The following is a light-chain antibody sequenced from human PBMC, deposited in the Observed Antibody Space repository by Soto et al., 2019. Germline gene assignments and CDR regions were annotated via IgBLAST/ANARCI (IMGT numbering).Light chain of an antibody. CDR2: GAS. Sequence: EIVMTQSPATLSLSPGVRSTLSCRASQSISDNLAWYQQKPGQAPRLLIYGASTRETGVPARFSGSGSGTEFTLTISRLEPEDFAVYYCQQYGTSSRTFGEGTKVDIK. CDR3: QQYGTSSRT. V-gene: IGKV3-15*01. CDR1: QSISDN. J-gene: IGKJ1*01.